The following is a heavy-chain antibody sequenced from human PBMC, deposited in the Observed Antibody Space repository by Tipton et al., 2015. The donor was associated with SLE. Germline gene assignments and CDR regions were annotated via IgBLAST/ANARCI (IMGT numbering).Heavy chain of an antibody. J-gene: IGHJ4*02. CDR1: GFTFSNYW. CDR3: ARSGSDFDY. D-gene: IGHD3-22*01. V-gene: IGHV3-7*04. Sequence: SLRLSCAASGFTFSNYWMSWVRQAPGKELEWVANIKEDGSEKNYVDSVKGRFIVSRDNTKNSLYLQMITLRADDTVVYYCARSGSDFDYWGQGTLVTVSS. CDR2: IKEDGSEK.